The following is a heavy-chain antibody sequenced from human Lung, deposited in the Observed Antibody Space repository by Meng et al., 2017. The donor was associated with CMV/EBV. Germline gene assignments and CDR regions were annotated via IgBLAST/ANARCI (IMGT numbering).Heavy chain of an antibody. J-gene: IGHJ5*02. CDR1: RASFSSNA. CDR3: GRYTDIVSVIAATRDYWFDP. V-gene: IGHV1-69*04. D-gene: IGHD2-15*01. CDR2: IIPILSIT. Sequence: SVKVSRKASRASFSSNAISWVRQAPGQGLEWMGTIIPILSITKHVQKFQGRVTITEDKTSSTVYMELSSLRSGDTAVYYCGRYTDIVSVIAATRDYWFDPWGQGTLVTVSS.